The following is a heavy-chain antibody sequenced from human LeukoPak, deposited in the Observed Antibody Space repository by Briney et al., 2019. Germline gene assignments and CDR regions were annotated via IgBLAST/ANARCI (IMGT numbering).Heavy chain of an antibody. J-gene: IGHJ6*02. CDR1: GGTFSSYA. V-gene: IGHV1-69*13. D-gene: IGHD3-22*01. CDR3: ASAIVVVITDYYYYGMDV. CDR2: IIPIFGTA. Sequence: SVKVSCKASGGTFSSYAISWVRQAPGQGLEWMGVIIPIFGTANYAQKFQGRVTITADESTSTAYMELSSLRSEDTAVYYCASAIVVVITDYYYYGMDVWGQGTTVTVSS.